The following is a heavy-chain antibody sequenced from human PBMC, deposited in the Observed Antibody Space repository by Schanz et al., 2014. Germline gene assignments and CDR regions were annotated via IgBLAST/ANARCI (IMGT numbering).Heavy chain of an antibody. CDR2: FIPILDVG. V-gene: IGHV1-69*09. CDR1: GYTFTTYY. D-gene: IGHD6-13*01. J-gene: IGHJ4*02. CDR3: ASSGAGYSSSWDFDY. Sequence: QVQLLQSGAEVKKPGASMKVSCKASGYTFTTYYMLWVRQARGQGLEWVGRFIPILDVGNYAQQFQGRVTFTADKSTSTAYMELSSLRSEDTAVYYCASSGAGYSSSWDFDYWGQGTLVTVSS.